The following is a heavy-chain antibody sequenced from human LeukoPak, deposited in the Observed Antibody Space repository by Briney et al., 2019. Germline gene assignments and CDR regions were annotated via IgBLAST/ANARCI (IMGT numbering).Heavy chain of an antibody. Sequence: PGGSLRLSCAASGFTFSSYGMHWVRQAPGKGLEWVAVISYDGSNKYYADSVKGRFTISRDNSKNTLSLQMNSLTADDTAVYYCARDALPYYDSSGYYPKNNWSDPWGQGTLVTVSS. CDR3: ARDALPYYDSSGYYPKNNWSDP. CDR2: ISYDGSNK. CDR1: GFTFSSYG. D-gene: IGHD3-22*01. J-gene: IGHJ5*02. V-gene: IGHV3-30*03.